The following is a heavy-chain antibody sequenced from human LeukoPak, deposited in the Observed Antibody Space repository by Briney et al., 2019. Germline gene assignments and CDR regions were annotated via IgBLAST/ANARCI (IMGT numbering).Heavy chain of an antibody. Sequence: SETLSLTCTVSGGSISSSSYYWGWIRQPPGKGLEWIGSIYYSGSTYYNPSLKSRVTISVDTSKNQFSLKLSSVTAADTAAYYCARRYYGDHPYYFDYWGQGTLVTVSS. D-gene: IGHD4-17*01. V-gene: IGHV4-39*01. CDR2: IYYSGST. CDR3: ARRYYGDHPYYFDY. J-gene: IGHJ4*02. CDR1: GGSISSSSYY.